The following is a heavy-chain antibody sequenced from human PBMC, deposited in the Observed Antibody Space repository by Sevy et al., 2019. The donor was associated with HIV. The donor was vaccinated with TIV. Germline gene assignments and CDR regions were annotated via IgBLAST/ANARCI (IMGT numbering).Heavy chain of an antibody. CDR2: IRSKAYGGTT. CDR1: GFTFGDYA. CDR3: TRQNVLRFLEWFSRGAFDI. D-gene: IGHD3-3*01. Sequence: GGSLRLSCTASGFTFGDYAMSWFRQAPGKGLEWVGLIRSKAYGGTTEYAASVKGRFTISRDDSKSIAYLQMNSLKTEDTAVYYCTRQNVLRFLEWFSRGAFDIWGQGTMVTVSS. V-gene: IGHV3-49*03. J-gene: IGHJ3*02.